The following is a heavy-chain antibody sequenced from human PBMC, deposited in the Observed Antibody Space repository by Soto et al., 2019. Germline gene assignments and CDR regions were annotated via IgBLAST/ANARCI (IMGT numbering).Heavy chain of an antibody. D-gene: IGHD3-3*02. Sequence: QVQLVQPGAEVKKPGASVKVSCKASGYTFSGYYMHWVRQAPGQGLEWMGWINTLSGDTSFPQKFPGRLAMTRDTSIDTAFMEVSRLTSDDTAIYYCARSLLKVILPLGYWGQGTLVSVSS. J-gene: IGHJ4*02. CDR1: GYTFSGYY. V-gene: IGHV1-2*02. CDR3: ARSLLKVILPLGY. CDR2: INTLSGDT.